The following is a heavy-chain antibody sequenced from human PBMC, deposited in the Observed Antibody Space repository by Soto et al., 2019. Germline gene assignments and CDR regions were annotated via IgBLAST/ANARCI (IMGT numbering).Heavy chain of an antibody. V-gene: IGHV4-31*03. CDR1: GGSISSGGYY. CDR3: ARDRREWFGAFDARATPNYYYYGMDV. J-gene: IGHJ6*02. CDR2: IYYSGST. Sequence: SETLSLTCTVSGGSISSGGYYWSWIRQHPGKGLEWIGYIYYSGSTYYNPSLKSRVTISVDTSKNQFSLKLSSVTAADTAVYYCARDRREWFGAFDARATPNYYYYGMDVWGQGTKVTVSS. D-gene: IGHD3-10*01.